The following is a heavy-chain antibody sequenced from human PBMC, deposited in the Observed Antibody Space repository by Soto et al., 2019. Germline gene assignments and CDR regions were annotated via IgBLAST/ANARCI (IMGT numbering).Heavy chain of an antibody. V-gene: IGHV3-30*18. CDR3: AKDRTLRCSAFDI. D-gene: IGHD4-17*01. CDR1: GFTFSSYA. CDR2: ISDDGSSK. J-gene: IGHJ3*02. Sequence: PGGSLRLSCAASGFTFSSYAMSWVRQAPGKGLEWVAVISDDGSSKYYADSVKGRFTISRDNSKNTLYLQMNSLRAEDTAVYYCAKDRTLRCSAFDIWGQGTMVTVSS.